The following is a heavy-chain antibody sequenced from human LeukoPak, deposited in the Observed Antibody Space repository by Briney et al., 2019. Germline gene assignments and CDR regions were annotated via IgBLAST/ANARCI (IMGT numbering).Heavy chain of an antibody. J-gene: IGHJ4*02. V-gene: IGHV3-23*01. D-gene: IGHD5-18*01. CDR3: AKGVVGIQLWLTGDY. CDR2: ISGSGGST. CDR1: GFTFSSYA. Sequence: RGSLRLSCAASGFTFSSYAMSWVRQAPGKGLEWVSAISGSGGSTYYADSVKGRFTISRDNSKNTLYLQMNSLRAEDTAVYYCAKGVVGIQLWLTGDYWGQGTLVTVSS.